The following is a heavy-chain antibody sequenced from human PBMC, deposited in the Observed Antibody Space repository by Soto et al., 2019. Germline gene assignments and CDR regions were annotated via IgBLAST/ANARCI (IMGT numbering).Heavy chain of an antibody. CDR3: AKDLLEWLLRQRGDFGY. V-gene: IGHV3-30*18. CDR2: ISYDVSNK. Sequence: GGSLRLSCAASGFTFSCYCMHWVRQAPGKGLEWVAVISYDVSNKYYADSVKGRFTISRDNSKNTLYLQMNSLRAEDTAVYYCAKDLLEWLLRQRGDFGYWGQGTLVTVSS. D-gene: IGHD3-3*01. CDR1: GFTFSCYC. J-gene: IGHJ4*02.